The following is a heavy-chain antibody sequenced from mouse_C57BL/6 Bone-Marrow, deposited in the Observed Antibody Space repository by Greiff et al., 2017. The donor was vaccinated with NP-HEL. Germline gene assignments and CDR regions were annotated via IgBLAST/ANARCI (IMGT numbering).Heavy chain of an antibody. J-gene: IGHJ2*01. CDR3: TKYYYGSDYFDY. CDR1: GFNIKDDY. V-gene: IGHV14-4*01. Sequence: VQLQQSGAELVRPGASVKLSCTASGFNIKDDYMHWVKQRPEQGLEWIGWIDPENGDTEYASKFQGKATITADTASNTAYLQLSSLTSEDTAVYYCTKYYYGSDYFDYWGQGTTLTVSS. D-gene: IGHD1-1*01. CDR2: IDPENGDT.